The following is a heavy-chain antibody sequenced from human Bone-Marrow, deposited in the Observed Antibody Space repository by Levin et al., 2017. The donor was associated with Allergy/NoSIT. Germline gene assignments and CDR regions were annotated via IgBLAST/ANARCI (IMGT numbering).Heavy chain of an antibody. CDR1: GYSFTSYW. Sequence: ASVKVSCKGSGYSFTSYWIGWVRQMPGKGLEWMGIIYPGDSDTRYSPSFQGQVTISADKSISTAYLQWSSLKASDTAMYYCARRRPGYCSSTSCYGDWFDPWGQGTLVTVSS. V-gene: IGHV5-51*01. CDR2: IYPGDSDT. D-gene: IGHD2-2*01. CDR3: ARRRPGYCSSTSCYGDWFDP. J-gene: IGHJ5*02.